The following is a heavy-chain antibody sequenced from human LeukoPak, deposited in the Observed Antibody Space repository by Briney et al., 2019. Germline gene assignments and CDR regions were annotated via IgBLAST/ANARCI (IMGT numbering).Heavy chain of an antibody. CDR2: IYYSGST. Sequence: PSQTLSLTCTVSGGSISSGGYYWSWIRQHPGKGLEWIGYIYYSGSTYYNPSLKSRVTISVDTSKNQFSLKLSSVTAADTAVYYCARQDGSGSLAYFDYWGQGTLVTVSS. CDR1: GGSISSGGYY. D-gene: IGHD3-10*01. CDR3: ARQDGSGSLAYFDY. V-gene: IGHV4-31*03. J-gene: IGHJ4*02.